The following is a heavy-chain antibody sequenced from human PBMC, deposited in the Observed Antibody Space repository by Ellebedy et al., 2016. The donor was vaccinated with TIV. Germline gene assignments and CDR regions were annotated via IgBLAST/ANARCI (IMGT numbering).Heavy chain of an antibody. CDR2: IKSQTDGGTA. D-gene: IGHD2-15*01. Sequence: GGSLRLXXAASGFTFNSAWMSWVRQAPGKGLEWVGRIKSQTDGGTADYAAPVRGRFSISRDDSKNTLYLQMNSLKTEDSAVYYCSVLWPFDFWGRGILVAVSS. CDR1: GFTFNSAW. V-gene: IGHV3-15*01. J-gene: IGHJ4*02. CDR3: SVLWPFDF.